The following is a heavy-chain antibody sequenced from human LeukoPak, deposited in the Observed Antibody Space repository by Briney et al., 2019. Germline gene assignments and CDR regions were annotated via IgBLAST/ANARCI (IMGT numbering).Heavy chain of an antibody. CDR2: ISSNGGST. V-gene: IGHV3-64*04. Sequence: GGSLRLSCSASGFTFSSYAMHWVRQAPGKGLEYVSAISSNGGSTYYADSVKGRFTISRDNAKNSLYLEMNSLRAEDTAVYYCARAYYDSSGPGAYYFDYWGQGTLVTVSS. CDR3: ARAYYDSSGPGAYYFDY. CDR1: GFTFSSYA. D-gene: IGHD3-22*01. J-gene: IGHJ4*02.